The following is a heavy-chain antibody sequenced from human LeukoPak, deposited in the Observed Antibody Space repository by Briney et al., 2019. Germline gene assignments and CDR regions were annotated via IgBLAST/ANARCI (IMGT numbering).Heavy chain of an antibody. CDR1: GFTVSSNY. D-gene: IGHD2-15*01. CDR3: AKGAGYCRGGSCSNY. Sequence: PGGSLRLSCAASGFTVSSNYMSWVRQALGKGLEWVSAFSGSGGSTYYADSVKGRFTISRDNSKNTLYLQMNSLRAEDTAVYYCAKGAGYCRGGSCSNYWGQGTLVTVSS. V-gene: IGHV3-23*01. J-gene: IGHJ4*02. CDR2: FSGSGGST.